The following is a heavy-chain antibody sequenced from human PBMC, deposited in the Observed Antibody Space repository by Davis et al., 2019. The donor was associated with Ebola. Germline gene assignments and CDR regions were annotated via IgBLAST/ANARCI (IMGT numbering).Heavy chain of an antibody. CDR2: INHSGST. CDR1: GGSFSGYY. CDR3: ARDPAYYGSGSYYNYYGMDV. Sequence: SETLSLTCAVYGGSFSGYYWSWIRQPPGKGLEWIGEINHSGSTNYNPSLKSRVTISVDTSKNQFSLKLSSVTAADTAVYYCARDPAYYGSGSYYNYYGMDVWGQGTTVTVSS. J-gene: IGHJ6*02. V-gene: IGHV4-34*01. D-gene: IGHD3-10*01.